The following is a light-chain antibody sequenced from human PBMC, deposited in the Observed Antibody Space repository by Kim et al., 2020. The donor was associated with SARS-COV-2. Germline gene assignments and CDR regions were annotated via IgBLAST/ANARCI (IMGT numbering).Light chain of an antibody. CDR1: RSYLGAYDV. CDR3: CSYAGSYSLV. Sequence: MSCAGTRSYLGAYDVDTVYQHHPGKAPRVVIFDVNKRPSGIPDRFAGSKSGNTASLTISRRQAEDEAEYHFCSYAGSYSLVFGGGTQLTVL. J-gene: IGLJ3*02. V-gene: IGLV2-11*01. CDR2: DVN.